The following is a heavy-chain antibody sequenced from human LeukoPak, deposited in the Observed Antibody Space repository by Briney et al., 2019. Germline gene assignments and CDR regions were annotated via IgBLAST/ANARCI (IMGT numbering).Heavy chain of an antibody. Sequence: SETLSLTCTVSGGSIGSRAYYWSWIRQPAGKGLEYIGRIYTDGSRNHNPSHKSRVSISMDTSNNQFSLRVTSVTAADTGVYYCASEGLALAGNFYYWGQGALVTVSS. CDR2: IYTDGSR. J-gene: IGHJ4*02. CDR1: GGSIGSRAYY. V-gene: IGHV4-61*02. D-gene: IGHD6-19*01. CDR3: ASEGLALAGNFYY.